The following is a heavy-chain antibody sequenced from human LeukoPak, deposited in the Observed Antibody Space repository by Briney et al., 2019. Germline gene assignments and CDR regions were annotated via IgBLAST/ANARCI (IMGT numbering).Heavy chain of an antibody. CDR1: GGSISSYY. J-gene: IGHJ4*02. D-gene: IGHD3-22*01. V-gene: IGHV4-59*01. Sequence: SETLSLTCTVSGGSISSYYWSWIRQPPGKGLEWIGYIYYSGSTNYNPSLKSRVTISVDTSKNQCSLKLSSVTAADTAVYYCARQSISGSSLSYFDYWGQGTLVNVSS. CDR2: IYYSGST. CDR3: ARQSISGSSLSYFDY.